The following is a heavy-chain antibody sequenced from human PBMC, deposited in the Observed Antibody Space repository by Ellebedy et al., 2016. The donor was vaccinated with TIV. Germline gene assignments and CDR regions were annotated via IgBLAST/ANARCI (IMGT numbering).Heavy chain of an antibody. CDR2: SWYDGTDE. J-gene: IGHJ4*02. Sequence: PGGSLRLSCAASGFSFSSYGMHWVRQSPGKGLEWMAFSWYDGTDESYAESVEGRFSISRDNSKNTLYLHMKSLRAEDTAIYYCARDSRGRWTPFDHWGQGTVVAVSS. V-gene: IGHV3-33*01. D-gene: IGHD4-23*01. CDR3: ARDSRGRWTPFDH. CDR1: GFSFSSYG.